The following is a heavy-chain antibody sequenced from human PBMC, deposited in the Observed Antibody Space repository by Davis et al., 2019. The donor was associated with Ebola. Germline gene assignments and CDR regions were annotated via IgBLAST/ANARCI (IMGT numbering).Heavy chain of an antibody. J-gene: IGHJ6*02. D-gene: IGHD1-1*01. V-gene: IGHV4-38-2*02. CDR2: IYHSGST. CDR3: AREDGDWNDVRDYYYYGMDV. CDR1: GGSISSYY. Sequence: SETLSLTCTVSGGSISSYYWSWIRQPPGKGLEWIGSIYHSGSTYYNPSLKSRVTISVDTSKNQFSLKLSSVTAAATAVYYCAREDGDWNDVRDYYYYGMDVWGQGTTVTVSS.